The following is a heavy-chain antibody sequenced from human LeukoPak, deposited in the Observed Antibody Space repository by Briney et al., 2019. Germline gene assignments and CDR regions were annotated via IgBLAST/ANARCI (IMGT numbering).Heavy chain of an antibody. CDR2: IYYSGST. J-gene: IGHJ3*02. Sequence: PSETLSLTCTVSSYSISSGYYWGWIRQPPGKGLEWIGYIYYSGSTNYNPSLKSRVTISVDTSKNQFSLKLSSVTAADTAVYYCARGLVVAATSFDAFDIWGQGTMVTVSS. V-gene: IGHV4-61*01. CDR3: ARGLVVAATSFDAFDI. CDR1: SYSISSGYY. D-gene: IGHD2-15*01.